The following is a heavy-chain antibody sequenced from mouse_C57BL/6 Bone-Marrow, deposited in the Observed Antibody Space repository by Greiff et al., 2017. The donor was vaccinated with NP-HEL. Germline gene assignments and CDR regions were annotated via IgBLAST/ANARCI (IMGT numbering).Heavy chain of an antibody. CDR1: GYTFTSYW. D-gene: IGHD1-1*01. Sequence: VQLQQPGAELVKPGASVKLSCKASGYTFTSYWMQWVKQRPGQGLEWIGEIDPSDSYTNYNQKFKGKATLTVDTSSSTAYMQLSSLTSEDSAVYYCARGLRYPDYWGQGTTLTVSS. J-gene: IGHJ2*01. V-gene: IGHV1-50*01. CDR3: ARGLRYPDY. CDR2: IDPSDSYT.